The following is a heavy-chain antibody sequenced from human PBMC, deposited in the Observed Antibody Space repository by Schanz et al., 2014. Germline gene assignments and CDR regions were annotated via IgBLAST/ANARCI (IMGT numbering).Heavy chain of an antibody. Sequence: QVQLVESGGGVVQPGGSLRLSCAASGFTFSNHALSWVRQAPGKGLEWVAQISHDGHRDFYADSVKGRFTISRDNSKNTLNLQMNSLRTDDTAVYYCARGREVVAKIFDVWGQGTMVTVSS. J-gene: IGHJ3*01. V-gene: IGHV3-30-3*01. CDR3: ARGREVVAKIFDV. CDR1: GFTFSNHA. CDR2: ISHDGHRD. D-gene: IGHD3-22*01.